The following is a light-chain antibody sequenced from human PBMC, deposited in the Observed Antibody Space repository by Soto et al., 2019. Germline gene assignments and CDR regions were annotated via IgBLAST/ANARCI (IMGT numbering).Light chain of an antibody. CDR1: QSLYSN. CDR3: QQYNNWPLT. Sequence: EIVMMQSPATLSVSPGERVTLSCRASQSLYSNLAWYQQKPGQAPRLLIYGASTRATGIPARFSASGSGTEFTLNISSLQSEDFAGYYCQQYNNWPLTFGGGTKLEIK. V-gene: IGKV3D-15*01. J-gene: IGKJ4*01. CDR2: GAS.